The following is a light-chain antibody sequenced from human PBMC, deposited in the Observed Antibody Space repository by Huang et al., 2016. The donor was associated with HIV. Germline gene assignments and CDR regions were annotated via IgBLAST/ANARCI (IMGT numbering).Light chain of an antibody. V-gene: IGKV1-5*03. CDR1: QSISSW. CDR3: QQYSTHSRT. J-gene: IGKJ1*01. Sequence: DIQMTQSPSTLSASVGDRVTLTCRASQSISSWLAWYQQKPGKAPNVLIDKAASLKSGAPSRFSGSGSGTEFTLTISSLQPDDFATYYCQQYSTHSRTFGQGTKVEIK. CDR2: KAA.